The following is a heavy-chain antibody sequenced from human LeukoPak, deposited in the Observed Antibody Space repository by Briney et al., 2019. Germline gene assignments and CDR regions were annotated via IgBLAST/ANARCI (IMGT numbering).Heavy chain of an antibody. J-gene: IGHJ4*02. CDR3: ARVQCSGGSCYSGY. V-gene: IGHV1-2*06. D-gene: IGHD2-15*01. Sequence: GASVKVSCKASGYTFTGYYMHWVRQAPGQGLEWMGRTNPNSGGTNYAQKFQGRVTMTRDTSISTAYMELSRLRSDDTAVYYCARVQCSGGSCYSGYWGQGTLVTVSS. CDR1: GYTFTGYY. CDR2: TNPNSGGT.